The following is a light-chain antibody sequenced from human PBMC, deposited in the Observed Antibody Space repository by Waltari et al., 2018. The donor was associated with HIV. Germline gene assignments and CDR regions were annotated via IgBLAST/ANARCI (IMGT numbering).Light chain of an antibody. V-gene: IGKV3-20*01. CDR2: GAL. J-gene: IGKJ1*01. CDR3: QQYGDPPWT. Sequence: EILLTQSPGTLSLSPGNRATLSCRASQTITNTYLAWYQQKPGQAPRLLISGALTRAPGIPARFSVNASGTDFTLTISRLEPEDIAVYFCQQYGDPPWTFGQGTKVEIK. CDR1: QTITNTY.